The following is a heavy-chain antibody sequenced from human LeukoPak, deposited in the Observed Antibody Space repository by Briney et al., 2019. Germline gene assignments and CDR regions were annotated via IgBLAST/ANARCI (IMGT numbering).Heavy chain of an antibody. Sequence: ETLSLTCTVSGGSISSYYWSWIRQPPGKGLEWIGYIYYSGSTNYNPSLKSRVTISVDTSKNQFSLKLSSVTAADTAVYYCARGSSWYQYYFDYWGQGTLVTVSS. J-gene: IGHJ4*02. CDR2: IYYSGST. CDR3: ARGSSWYQYYFDY. D-gene: IGHD6-13*01. CDR1: GGSISSYY. V-gene: IGHV4-59*08.